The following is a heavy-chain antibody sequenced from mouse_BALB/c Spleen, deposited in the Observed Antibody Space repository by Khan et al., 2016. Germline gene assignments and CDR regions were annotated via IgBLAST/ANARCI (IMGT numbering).Heavy chain of an antibody. Sequence: VQLKESGPGLVKPAKSLSITCTVTGYSITSGYDRNWIRKFPGNKLEWMGYINYSGSTSYKPSLKSRISITRDKSKNQFYLQVNSVTTEDKATYYCARDYYGSSYFYYWGQGTAPAFSS. J-gene: IGHJ2*01. CDR2: INYSGST. D-gene: IGHD1-1*01. CDR3: ARDYYGSSYFYY. V-gene: IGHV3-2*02. CDR1: GYSITSGYD.